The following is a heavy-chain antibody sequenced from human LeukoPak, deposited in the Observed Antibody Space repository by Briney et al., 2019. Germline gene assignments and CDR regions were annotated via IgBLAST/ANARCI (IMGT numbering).Heavy chain of an antibody. Sequence: PGGSLRLSCAASGFTFGTHDMQWVRQAPGKGLEWVSGISRSGPTYYSDSVRGRFTISRDNSKDTLYLQMSSLRAEDTAVYYCAKGGYFNFENWGQGTVVSVSS. CDR3: AKGGYFNFEN. CDR1: GFTFGTHD. CDR2: ISRSGPT. V-gene: IGHV3-23*01. J-gene: IGHJ3*02. D-gene: IGHD2-2*03.